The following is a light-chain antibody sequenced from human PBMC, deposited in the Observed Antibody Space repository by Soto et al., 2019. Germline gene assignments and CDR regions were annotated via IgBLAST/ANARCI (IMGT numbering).Light chain of an antibody. J-gene: IGLJ1*01. CDR1: SSDVGSYPY. V-gene: IGLV2-8*01. CDR2: EVN. Sequence: QSALTQPPSASGSPGQSVTISCTGTSSDVGSYPYVSWYQQHPGRAPKLIIYEVNKRPSGVPDRFSGSKAGNTASLTVSGLKAEDDGDYYCCSYAGVKNFYVFGTGTKLTVL. CDR3: CSYAGVKNFYV.